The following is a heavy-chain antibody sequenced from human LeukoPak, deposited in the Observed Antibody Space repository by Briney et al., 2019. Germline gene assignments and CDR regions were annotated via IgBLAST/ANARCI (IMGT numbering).Heavy chain of an antibody. CDR1: GGTFSSYA. CDR2: IIPIFGTA. V-gene: IGHV1-69*13. Sequence: SVKVSCQASGGTFSSYAISWVRQPPGQGLEWMGGIIPIFGTANYEQKFQGIVTITADESTSTAYMELSSLRSEDTAVYYCARAIVATITLGFGYWGQGTLVTVST. CDR3: ARAIVATITLGFGY. J-gene: IGHJ4*02. D-gene: IGHD5-12*01.